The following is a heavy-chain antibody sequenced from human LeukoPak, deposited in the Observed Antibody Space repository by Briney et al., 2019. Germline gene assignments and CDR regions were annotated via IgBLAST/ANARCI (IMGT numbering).Heavy chain of an antibody. D-gene: IGHD2-2*01. CDR2: ISSNGGST. V-gene: IGHV3-64D*06. CDR1: GFTFSSYA. Sequence: PGGSLRLSCSASGFTFSSYAMHWVCQAPGKGLEYVSAISSNGGSTYYADSVKGRFTISRDNSKNTLYLQMSSLRAEDTAVYYCVKSPSPVPAAVIFDYWGQGTLVTVSS. CDR3: VKSPSPVPAAVIFDY. J-gene: IGHJ4*02.